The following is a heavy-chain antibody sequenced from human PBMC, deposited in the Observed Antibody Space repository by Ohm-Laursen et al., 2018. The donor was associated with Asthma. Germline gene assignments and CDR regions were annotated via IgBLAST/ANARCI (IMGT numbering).Heavy chain of an antibody. Sequence: SLRLSCSASKFTFSNHWMNWVRQAPGKGLEWVANINPDGRETRHVDSVKGRFTISRDNAKNSLYLQMNSLRAEDTAVYYCARDSIAAADWFDPWGQGTMVTVSS. V-gene: IGHV3-7*01. D-gene: IGHD6-13*01. CDR3: ARDSIAAADWFDP. J-gene: IGHJ5*02. CDR2: INPDGRET. CDR1: KFTFSNHW.